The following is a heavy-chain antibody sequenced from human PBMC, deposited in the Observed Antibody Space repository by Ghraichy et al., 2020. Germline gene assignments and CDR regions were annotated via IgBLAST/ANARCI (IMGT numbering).Heavy chain of an antibody. D-gene: IGHD3-9*01. CDR2: IYYSGST. Sequence: GSLRLSCTVSGGSISSSSYYWGWIRQPPGKGLEWIGSIYYSGSTYYNPSLKSRVTISVDTSKNQFSLKLSSVTAADTAVYYCARQRAYYDILTGYYLDAFDIWGQGTMVTVSS. J-gene: IGHJ3*02. V-gene: IGHV4-39*01. CDR3: ARQRAYYDILTGYYLDAFDI. CDR1: GGSISSSSYY.